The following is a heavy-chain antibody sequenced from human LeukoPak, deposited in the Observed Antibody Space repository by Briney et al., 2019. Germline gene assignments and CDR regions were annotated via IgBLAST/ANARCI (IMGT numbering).Heavy chain of an antibody. D-gene: IGHD7-27*01. V-gene: IGHV3-74*01. CDR2: INSGGSGT. J-gene: IGHJ4*02. Sequence: GGSLRLSCAASGFAFSSNWMHWVRQAPGKGLVWVSRINSGGSGTSYAASVEGRFTISRDNVKNTLYLQMDSLRAEDTAVYYCATSLGPLTEYWGQGTLVTVSS. CDR1: GFAFSSNW. CDR3: ATSLGPLTEY.